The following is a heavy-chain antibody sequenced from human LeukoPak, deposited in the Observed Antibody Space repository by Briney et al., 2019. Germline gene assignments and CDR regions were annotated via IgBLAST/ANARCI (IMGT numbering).Heavy chain of an antibody. D-gene: IGHD1-26*01. CDR1: GFTFSSYS. CDR2: ISSSSSYI. V-gene: IGHV3-21*01. CDR3: ARDTIGGAFDI. Sequence: GGSLRLSCAASGFTFSSYSMNWVRQAPGEGLEWVSSISSSSSYIYYADSVKGRFTISRDNAKNSLYLQMNSLRAEDTAVYYCARDTIGGAFDIWGQGTMVTVSS. J-gene: IGHJ3*02.